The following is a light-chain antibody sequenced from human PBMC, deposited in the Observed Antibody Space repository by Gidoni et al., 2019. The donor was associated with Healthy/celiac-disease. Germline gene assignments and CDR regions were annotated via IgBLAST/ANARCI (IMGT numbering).Light chain of an antibody. CDR1: QDISNY. CDR2: DAS. J-gene: IGKJ2*01. CDR3: QQYDNLPPYT. Sequence: DIQMTQSPSSLSASVGDRVTITCQASQDISNYLNWYQQKPGKAPKLLIYDASNLETAVPSRFSGSGSGTDFTFTISSLQPEDTATYYCQQYDNLPPYTFGQGTKLEIK. V-gene: IGKV1-33*01.